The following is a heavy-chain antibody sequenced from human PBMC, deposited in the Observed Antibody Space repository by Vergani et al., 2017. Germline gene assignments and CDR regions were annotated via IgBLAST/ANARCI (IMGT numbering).Heavy chain of an antibody. CDR1: GFTFSSYA. V-gene: IGHV3-30-3*01. Sequence: QVQLVESGGGVVQPGRSLRLSCAASGFTFSSYAMHWVRQAPGKGLEWVAVISYDGSNKYFADSVKGRFTIFRDNSKNTLYLQMNSLRAEDTAVYYCARDGXMDVWGKGTTVTVSS. J-gene: IGHJ6*04. CDR3: ARDGXMDV. D-gene: IGHD2-2*03. CDR2: ISYDGSNK.